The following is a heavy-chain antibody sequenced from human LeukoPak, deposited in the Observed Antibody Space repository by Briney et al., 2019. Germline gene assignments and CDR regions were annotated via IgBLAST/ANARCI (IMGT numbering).Heavy chain of an antibody. V-gene: IGHV1-18*01. J-gene: IGHJ4*02. D-gene: IGHD3-10*01. Sequence: ASVKVSCKASGYTFNNFFISWVRQAPGQGLEWVGWISPHSHTTHYAEKFQGRVTMTTDTSTTTVYMELRNLRSDATAVYFCARGQTMDYWGQGTPVTVSS. CDR2: ISPHSHTT. CDR3: ARGQTMDY. CDR1: GYTFNNFF.